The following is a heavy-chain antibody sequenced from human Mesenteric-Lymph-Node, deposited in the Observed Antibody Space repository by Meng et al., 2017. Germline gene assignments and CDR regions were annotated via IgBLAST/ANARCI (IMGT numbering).Heavy chain of an antibody. CDR3: ARDVYSREQWLVPPGDYYYYGMDV. CDR1: GFTFTTYD. D-gene: IGHD6-19*01. J-gene: IGHJ6*02. V-gene: IGHV3-23*01. CDR2: LSGSGGSP. Sequence: GESLKISCAASGFTFTTYDMNWVRQAPGKGLEWVLSLSGSGGSPYYADSVKGRFTISRDNSKNSLYLQMNSLRAEDTAVYYCARDVYSREQWLVPPGDYYYYGMDVWGQGTTVTVSS.